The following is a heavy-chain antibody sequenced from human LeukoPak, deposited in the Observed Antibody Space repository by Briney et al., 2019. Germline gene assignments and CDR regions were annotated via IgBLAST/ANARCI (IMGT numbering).Heavy chain of an antibody. CDR2: IYYSGST. CDR3: AKTSSRYCSGGSCYFDY. CDR1: GGPISSYY. Sequence: PSETLSLTCTVSGGPISSYYWSWIRQPPGKGLEWIGYIYYSGSTNYNPSLKSRVTISVDTSKNQFSLKLSSVTAADTAVYYCAKTSSRYCSGGSCYFDYWGQGTLVTVSS. J-gene: IGHJ4*02. D-gene: IGHD2-15*01. V-gene: IGHV4-59*08.